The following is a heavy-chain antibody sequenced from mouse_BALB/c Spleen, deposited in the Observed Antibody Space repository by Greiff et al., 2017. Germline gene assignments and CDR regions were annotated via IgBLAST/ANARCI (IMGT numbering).Heavy chain of an antibody. CDR2: ISYDGSN. V-gene: IGHV3-6*02. CDR3: AILLPFDY. D-gene: IGHD1-1*01. J-gene: IGHJ2*01. CDR1: GYSITSGYY. Sequence: EVQLQQSGPGLVKPSQSLSLTCSVTGYSITSGYYWNWIRQFPGNKLEWMGYISYDGSNNYNPSLKNRISITRDTSKNQFFLKLNSVTTEDTATYYCAILLPFDYWGQGTTLTVSS.